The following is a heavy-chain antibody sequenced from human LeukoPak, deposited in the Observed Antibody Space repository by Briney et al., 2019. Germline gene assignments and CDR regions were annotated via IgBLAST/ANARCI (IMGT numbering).Heavy chain of an antibody. CDR2: IIPIFGIA. V-gene: IGHV1-69*04. J-gene: IGHJ2*01. CDR3: ARDLEMATTLYWYFDL. CDR1: GGSFNNYA. D-gene: IGHD5-24*01. Sequence: ASVKVSCKASGGSFNNYAISWVRQAPGQGLGWMGRIIPIFGIANSAQKFQGRVPITADKSTNTAYMELSSLRSEDTAVYYCARDLEMATTLYWYFDLWGRGTLVTVSS.